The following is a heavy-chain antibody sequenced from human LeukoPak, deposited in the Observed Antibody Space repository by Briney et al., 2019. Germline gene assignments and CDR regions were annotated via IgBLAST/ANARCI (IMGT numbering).Heavy chain of an antibody. CDR3: ARDYCSGGSCYNFDY. D-gene: IGHD2-15*01. CDR1: GFTVSSNS. Sequence: GGSLRLSCAASGFTVSSNSMSSVRQAPGKGLEWVSVIYSSGYTYYADSVKGRFTISRDNSKNTLCLQMNSLRAEDTAVYYCARDYCSGGSCYNFDYWGQGTLVTVSS. J-gene: IGHJ4*02. CDR2: IYSSGYT. V-gene: IGHV3-66*01.